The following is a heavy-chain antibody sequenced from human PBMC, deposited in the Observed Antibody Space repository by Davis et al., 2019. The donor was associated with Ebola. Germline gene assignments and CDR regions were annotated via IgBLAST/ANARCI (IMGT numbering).Heavy chain of an antibody. J-gene: IGHJ6*04. CDR3: ARAIAAAGPYYGMDV. V-gene: IGHV3-21*01. CDR1: GFTFSSYS. CDR2: ISSSSSYI. Sequence: PGGSLRLSCAASGFTFSSYSMNWVRQAPGKGLEWVSSISSSSSYIYYADSVKGRFTISRDNAKNSLYLQLNSLRAEDTAVYYCARAIAAAGPYYGMDVWGKGTTVTVSS. D-gene: IGHD6-13*01.